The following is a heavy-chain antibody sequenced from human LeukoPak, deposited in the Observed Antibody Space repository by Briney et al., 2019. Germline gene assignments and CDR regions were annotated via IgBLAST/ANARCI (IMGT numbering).Heavy chain of an antibody. CDR3: ARGGSTSLFDY. CDR1: GYTFTGNY. J-gene: IGHJ4*02. Sequence: ASVKVSCKASGYTFTGNYMHWVRQAPGQGLEWMGWINPNSGGGTNYAQKFQGRVTMTRDTSIITAYMELSRLRSDDTAVYYCARGGSTSLFDYWGQGTLVTVSS. CDR2: INPNSGGGT. D-gene: IGHD2-2*01. V-gene: IGHV1-2*02.